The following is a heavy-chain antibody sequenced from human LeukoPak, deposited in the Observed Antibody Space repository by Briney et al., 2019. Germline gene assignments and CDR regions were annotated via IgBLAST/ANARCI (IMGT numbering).Heavy chain of an antibody. CDR1: GFTFSSFE. D-gene: IGHD3-10*02. V-gene: IGHV3-48*03. CDR3: AELGITMIGGV. CDR2: ISSSGSTI. J-gene: IGHJ6*04. Sequence: PGGSLRLSCAASGFTFSSFEMKWVRQAPGKGLEWVSYISSSGSTICYADSVKGRLTISRDNAKNSLYLQMNSLRAEDTAVYYCAELGITMIGGVWGKGTTVTISS.